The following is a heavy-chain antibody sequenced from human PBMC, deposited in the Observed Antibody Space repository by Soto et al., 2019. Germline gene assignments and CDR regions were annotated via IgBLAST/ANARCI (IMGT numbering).Heavy chain of an antibody. Sequence: SLRLSCAASGFTFSSYSMNWVRQAPGKGLEWVSSISSSSSYIYYADSVKGRFTISRDNAKNSLYLQMNSLRAEDTAVYYCARDLGYSSSWYGYYYYYGMDVWGQGTTVTVSS. CDR2: ISSSSSYI. CDR3: ARDLGYSSSWYGYYYYYGMDV. J-gene: IGHJ6*02. D-gene: IGHD6-13*01. V-gene: IGHV3-21*01. CDR1: GFTFSSYS.